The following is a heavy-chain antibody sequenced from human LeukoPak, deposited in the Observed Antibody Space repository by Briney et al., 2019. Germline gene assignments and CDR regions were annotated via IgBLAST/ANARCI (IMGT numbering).Heavy chain of an antibody. CDR2: INPSGGST. D-gene: IGHD5-24*01. V-gene: IGHV1-46*01. Sequence: GASVKVSCKASGYTFASYYMHLLRQAPGQGREWLGIINPSGGSTSYAQKFEGRVTMTSDTSTSTVYMELSSLRSEDTAVYYCARDRDGYNRHLFDYWGQGTLVTVSS. CDR1: GYTFASYY. J-gene: IGHJ4*02. CDR3: ARDRDGYNRHLFDY.